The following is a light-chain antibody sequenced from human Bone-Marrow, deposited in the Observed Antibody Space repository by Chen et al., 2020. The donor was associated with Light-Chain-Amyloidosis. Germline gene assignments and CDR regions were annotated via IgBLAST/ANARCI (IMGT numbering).Light chain of an antibody. Sequence: HSVLTQPPSTSATPGQRVTVSCSGSGSNIGSHDVFWYQQVPGKAPKLLIFKNDQRPSGVPERFSAFKSGTAASLAIRGLRSEDEADYHCATWDGSLSGVVFGGGTKVTVL. V-gene: IGLV1-47*01. J-gene: IGLJ2*01. CDR1: GSNIGSHD. CDR3: ATWDGSLSGVV. CDR2: KND.